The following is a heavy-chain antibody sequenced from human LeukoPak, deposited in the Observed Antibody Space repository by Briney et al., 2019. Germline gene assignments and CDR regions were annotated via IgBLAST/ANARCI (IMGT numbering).Heavy chain of an antibody. V-gene: IGHV4-30-2*01. D-gene: IGHD7-27*01. Sequence: SETLSLTCAVSGGSISSGDYSWSWIRQPPGEGLEWIGYIYHSGSTYYDPSLKSRVTISLDRSKDQFSLKLSSVTAADAAVYYCARVLTGGYWYFDLWGRGTLVTVSS. CDR3: ARVLTGGYWYFDL. CDR2: IYHSGST. CDR1: GGSISSGDYS. J-gene: IGHJ2*01.